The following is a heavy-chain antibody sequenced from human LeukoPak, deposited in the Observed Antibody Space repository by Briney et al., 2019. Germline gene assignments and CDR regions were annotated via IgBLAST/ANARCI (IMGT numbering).Heavy chain of an antibody. CDR2: FDPEDGDT. J-gene: IGHJ6*02. CDR3: ATVQATLGYYGMDV. CDR1: GYTLTELS. V-gene: IGHV1-24*01. D-gene: IGHD1-26*01. Sequence: ASVKVSCKVSGYTLTELSMHWVRQAPGKGREWMGGFDPEDGDTIYAQKFQGRVTMTEDTSTDTAYMELSSLRSEDTAVYYCATVQATLGYYGMDVWGQGTTVTVSS.